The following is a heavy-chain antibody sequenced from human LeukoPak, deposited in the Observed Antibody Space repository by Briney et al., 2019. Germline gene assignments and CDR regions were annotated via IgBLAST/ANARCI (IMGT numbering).Heavy chain of an antibody. CDR3: ARTGYFGNWFDP. J-gene: IGHJ5*02. CDR2: ISGGGGST. CDR1: GFTFTSYS. V-gene: IGHV3-23*01. Sequence: GGSLRLSCAASGFTFTSYSMNWVRQAPGKGLEWVSTISGGGGSTYYADSVKGRFTISRDNSKNTLYLQMNSLRAEDTAVYYCARTGYFGNWFDPWGQGTLVTVSS. D-gene: IGHD1-14*01.